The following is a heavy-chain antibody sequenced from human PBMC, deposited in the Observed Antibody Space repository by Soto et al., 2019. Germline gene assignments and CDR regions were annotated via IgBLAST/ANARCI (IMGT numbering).Heavy chain of an antibody. Sequence: QVQLVESGGGVVQPGRSLRLSCAASGFTFSSYAMHWVRQAPGKGLEWVAVISYDGSNKYYADSVKGRFTISRDNSKNTLYLQMNSLRAEETAVYYCARGARRGKELLGAFDIWGQGTMVTVSS. CDR2: ISYDGSNK. CDR1: GFTFSSYA. CDR3: ARGARRGKELLGAFDI. V-gene: IGHV3-30-3*01. J-gene: IGHJ3*02. D-gene: IGHD2-21*01.